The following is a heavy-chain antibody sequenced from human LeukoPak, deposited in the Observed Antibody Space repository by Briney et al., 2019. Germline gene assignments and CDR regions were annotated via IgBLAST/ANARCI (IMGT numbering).Heavy chain of an antibody. D-gene: IGHD1-26*01. CDR3: ARGRSGSHLGDY. Sequence: PSETLSLTCTVSGGSISIGSYYWNWIRQPAGKGLEWIGRIYASGSTNYNPSLKSRVTMSVDTSKNQCSLKLNSVTAADTAVYYCARGRSGSHLGDYWGQGTLVTVSS. V-gene: IGHV4-61*02. CDR2: IYASGST. CDR1: GGSISIGSYY. J-gene: IGHJ4*02.